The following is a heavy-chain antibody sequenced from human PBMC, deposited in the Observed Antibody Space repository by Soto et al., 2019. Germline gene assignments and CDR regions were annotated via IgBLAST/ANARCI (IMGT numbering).Heavy chain of an antibody. J-gene: IGHJ5*02. CDR1: GGSISSSSYY. CDR2: IYYSGST. V-gene: IGHV4-39*02. CDR3: ARDPPLPTPNWFDP. Sequence: PSETLSLTCTVSGGSISSSSYYWGWIRQPPGKGLEWIGSIYYSGSTYYNPSLKSRVTISVDTSKNQFSLKLSSVTAADTAVYYCARDPPLPTPNWFDPWGQGTLVTVSS.